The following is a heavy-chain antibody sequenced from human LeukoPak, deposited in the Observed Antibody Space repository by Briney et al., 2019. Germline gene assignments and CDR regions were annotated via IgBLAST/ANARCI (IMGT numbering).Heavy chain of an antibody. CDR1: GFTFSDYW. V-gene: IGHV3-74*01. CDR3: ARVSGSRNYYFGAFDI. D-gene: IGHD3-10*01. CDR2: IYSDVSTA. J-gene: IGHJ3*02. Sequence: GGSLRLSCVASGFTFSDYWMQWVRQAPGKGLVWVARIYSDVSTAYYADSVKGRFTISRDNAKNTLYLQMNSLRAEDTAMYYCARVSGSRNYYFGAFDIWGQGTMVTVSS.